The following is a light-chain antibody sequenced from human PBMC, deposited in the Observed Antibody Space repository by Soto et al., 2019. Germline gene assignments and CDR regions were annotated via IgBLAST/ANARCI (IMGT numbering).Light chain of an antibody. J-gene: IGLJ2*01. CDR3: AAWDASLNGVV. CDR1: SSNIGSNS. Sequence: QSVLTQPPSASGTPGQRVTISCSGSSSNIGSNSVNWYQQLPGTAPKLLMYSSNQRPSGVPDRFSGSKSGTSASLAISGLQSEDEADYSCAAWDASLNGVVFGGGTKLTVL. CDR2: SSN. V-gene: IGLV1-44*01.